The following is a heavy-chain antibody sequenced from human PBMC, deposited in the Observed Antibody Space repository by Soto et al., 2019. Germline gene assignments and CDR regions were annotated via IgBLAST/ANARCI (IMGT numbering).Heavy chain of an antibody. CDR3: ARDTVGYSYGYCDY. CDR2: ISAYNGNT. Sequence: APVKVSCKASGYTFTSYGISWVRQAPGQGLEWMGWISAYNGNTNYAQKLQGRVAMTTDTSTSTAYMELRSLRSDDTAVYYCARDTVGYSYGYCDYWGQGTLVTVSS. V-gene: IGHV1-18*04. J-gene: IGHJ4*02. CDR1: GYTFTSYG. D-gene: IGHD5-18*01.